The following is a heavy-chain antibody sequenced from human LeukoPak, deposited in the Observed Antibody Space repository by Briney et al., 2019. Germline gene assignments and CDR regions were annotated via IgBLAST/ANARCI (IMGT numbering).Heavy chain of an antibody. CDR2: IYGGGST. J-gene: IGHJ3*01. D-gene: IGHD2-15*01. V-gene: IGHV3-66*01. Sequence: AGSLRLSCAASGVSVSSTYMSWIRQAPGKGLEWVSVIYGGGSTNNNPSLKSRFTISIDNSKNKLFLQMNSLKAEDTAVYYCARASKVEAFDVWGQGTMVTVSS. CDR1: GVSVSSTY. CDR3: ARASKVEAFDV.